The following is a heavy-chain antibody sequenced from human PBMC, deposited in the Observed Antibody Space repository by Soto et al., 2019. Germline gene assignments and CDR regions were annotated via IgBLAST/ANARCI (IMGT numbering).Heavy chain of an antibody. J-gene: IGHJ4*02. CDR2: INPDGSGE. CDR1: GFSFEIYW. D-gene: IGHD3-10*01. CDR3: ARENWFFDF. V-gene: IGHV3-7*01. Sequence: GGSLRLSCAASGFSFEIYWMGWVRQAPGKGLEWVANINPDGSGEYYLDSVKGRFTISRDNAKNSVYLQMNSLVGDDTAVYYCARENWFFDFWGRGTPVTVSS.